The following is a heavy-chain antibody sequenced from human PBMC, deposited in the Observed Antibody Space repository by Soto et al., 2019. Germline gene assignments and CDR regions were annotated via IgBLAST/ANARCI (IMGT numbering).Heavy chain of an antibody. CDR2: IIPIFGTA. CDR1: GGTFSSYA. Sequence: ASVKVSCKASGGTFSSYAISWVRQAPGQGLEWMGGIIPIFGTANYAQKFQGRVTITADESTSTAYMELSSLRSEDTAVYYCARGHPGIYYFDYWGQGTLVTVSS. V-gene: IGHV1-69*13. J-gene: IGHJ4*02. CDR3: ARGHPGIYYFDY. D-gene: IGHD3-3*02.